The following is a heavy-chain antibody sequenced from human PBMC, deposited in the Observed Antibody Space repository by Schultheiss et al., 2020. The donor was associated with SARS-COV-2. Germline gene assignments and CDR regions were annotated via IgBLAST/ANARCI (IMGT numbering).Heavy chain of an antibody. CDR2: ISGSGGST. D-gene: IGHD3-22*01. V-gene: IGHV3-23*01. CDR3: ARDSRRPYDSSGYEAFDI. CDR1: GFTFSSYA. J-gene: IGHJ3*02. Sequence: GGSLRLSCSASGFTFSSYAMHWVRQAPGKGLEWVSAISGSGGSTYYADSVKGRFTISRDNSKNTLYLQMNSLRAEDTAVYYCARDSRRPYDSSGYEAFDIWGQGTMVTVSS.